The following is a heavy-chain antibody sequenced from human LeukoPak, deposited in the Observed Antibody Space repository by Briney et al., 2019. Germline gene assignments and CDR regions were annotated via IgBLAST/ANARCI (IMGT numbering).Heavy chain of an antibody. CDR3: AKSSRPTSSGWYNFDY. CDR2: ISSSGSTI. J-gene: IGHJ4*02. CDR1: GFTFSSYS. V-gene: IGHV3-48*01. D-gene: IGHD6-19*01. Sequence: PGGSLRLSCAASGFTFSSYSMNWVRQAPGKGLEWVSYISSSGSTIYYADSVKGRFTISRDNSKNTLYLQINCLRAEDTAVYYCAKSSRPTSSGWYNFDYWGQGTLVTVSS.